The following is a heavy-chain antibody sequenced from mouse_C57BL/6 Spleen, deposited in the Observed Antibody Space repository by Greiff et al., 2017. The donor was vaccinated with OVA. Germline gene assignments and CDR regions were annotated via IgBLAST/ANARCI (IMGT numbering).Heavy chain of an antibody. Sequence: QVQLKQSGAELVKPGASVKISCKASGYAFSSYWMNWVKQRPGKGLEWIGQIYPGDGDTNYNGKFKGKATLTADKSSSTAYMQLSSLTSEDSAVYFCAREDGYYVYAMDYWGQGTSVTVSS. CDR3: AREDGYYVYAMDY. J-gene: IGHJ4*01. CDR1: GYAFSSYW. V-gene: IGHV1-80*01. CDR2: IYPGDGDT. D-gene: IGHD2-3*01.